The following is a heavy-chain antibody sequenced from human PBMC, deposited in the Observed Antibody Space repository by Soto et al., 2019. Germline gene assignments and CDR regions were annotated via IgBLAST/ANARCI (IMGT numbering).Heavy chain of an antibody. CDR1: GGTFSSYA. Sequence: GASVKVSCKASGGTFSSYAISWVRQAPGQGLEWMGGIIPIFGTANYAQKFQGRVTITADESTSTAYMELSSLRSEDTAVYYCARDHGKAAAGTFWFDPWGQGTLGTVSS. CDR3: ARDHGKAAAGTFWFDP. CDR2: IIPIFGTA. V-gene: IGHV1-69*13. D-gene: IGHD6-13*01. J-gene: IGHJ5*02.